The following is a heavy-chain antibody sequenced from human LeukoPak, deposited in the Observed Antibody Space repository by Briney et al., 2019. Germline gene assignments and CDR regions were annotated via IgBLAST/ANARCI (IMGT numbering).Heavy chain of an antibody. CDR3: ATLKTGQPRGSFDP. J-gene: IGHJ5*02. V-gene: IGHV3-23*01. Sequence: PGGSLRLSCAASGFTFSSYAMSWVRQAPGKGLEWVSAISGSGGSTYYADSVKGRFTISRDNSKNTLYLQMNSLRAEDTAVYYRATLKTGQPRGSFDPWGQGTLVTVSS. D-gene: IGHD3-10*01. CDR2: ISGSGGST. CDR1: GFTFSSYA.